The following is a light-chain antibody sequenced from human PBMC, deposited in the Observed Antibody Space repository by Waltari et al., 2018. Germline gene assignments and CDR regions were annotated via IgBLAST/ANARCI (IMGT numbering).Light chain of an antibody. CDR2: DAS. V-gene: IGKV3D-11*02. CDR1: QSVSTY. J-gene: IGKJ4*01. CDR3: QQRSDWPLT. Sequence: EIVLTQSPATLSLSPGERATLSCRASQSVSTYLGWYQQKPGQAPRLLIFDASSRATGFPARFRATGAGTDFTLTISSLEPEDFATYYCQQRSDWPLTFGVGTKVELK.